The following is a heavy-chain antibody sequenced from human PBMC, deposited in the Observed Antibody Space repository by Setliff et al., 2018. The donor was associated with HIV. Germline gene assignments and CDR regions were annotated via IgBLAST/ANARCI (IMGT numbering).Heavy chain of an antibody. Sequence: PSETLSLTCGVYGGSFSSYYWSWIRQPPGKGLEWIGDINHTGGTNYNPSLKSRLSISIDSSKNQWSLKLNSVTAADTAVYYCATTDCSGADCPQMYDYWGQGTLVTVSS. J-gene: IGHJ4*02. V-gene: IGHV4-34*01. CDR3: ATTDCSGADCPQMYDY. CDR1: GGSFSSYY. D-gene: IGHD2-15*01. CDR2: INHTGGT.